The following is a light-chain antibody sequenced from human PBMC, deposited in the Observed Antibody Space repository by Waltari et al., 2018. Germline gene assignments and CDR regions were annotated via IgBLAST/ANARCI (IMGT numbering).Light chain of an antibody. Sequence: EIVLTQSPGTLSLSPGERATLSCRASQSVSSRNLAWYQQRPGQAPMLLIYGASNRATGIPDRISGSGSGTDFTLTISRLEPEDFAVYYCQQYGSSPWTFGQGTKVDIK. CDR2: GAS. J-gene: IGKJ1*01. CDR1: QSVSSRN. V-gene: IGKV3-20*01. CDR3: QQYGSSPWT.